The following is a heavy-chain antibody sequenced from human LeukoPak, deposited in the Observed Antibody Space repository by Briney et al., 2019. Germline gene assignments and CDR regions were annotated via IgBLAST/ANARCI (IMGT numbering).Heavy chain of an antibody. D-gene: IGHD6-6*01. J-gene: IGHJ4*02. Sequence: GESLKISCKGSGYSFTSYWIGWVRQMPGEGLEWMGIIYPGDSDTRYSPSFQGQVTISADKSISTAYLQWSSLKASDTAMYYCARHLARYSSSYYFDYWGQGTLVTVSS. V-gene: IGHV5-51*01. CDR1: GYSFTSYW. CDR3: ARHLARYSSSYYFDY. CDR2: IYPGDSDT.